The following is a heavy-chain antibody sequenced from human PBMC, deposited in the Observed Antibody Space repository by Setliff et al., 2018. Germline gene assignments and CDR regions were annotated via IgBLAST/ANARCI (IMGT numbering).Heavy chain of an antibody. J-gene: IGHJ4*02. CDR1: GDSISSRTYY. D-gene: IGHD2-2*01. CDR3: ASCRYQVPYDY. V-gene: IGHV4-61*09. CDR2: IYTSWST. Sequence: SETLSLTCTVSGDSISSRTYYWSWIRQPAGKGLEWIGHIYTSWSTIYNPSLKSRLTISLDTSKNQFSLNLSSVTAADTAVYYCASCRYQVPYDYWGQGILVTVSS.